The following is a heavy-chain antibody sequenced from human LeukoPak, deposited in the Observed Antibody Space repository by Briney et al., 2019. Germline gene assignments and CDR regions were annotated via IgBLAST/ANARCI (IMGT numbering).Heavy chain of an antibody. CDR1: GITFSSYA. Sequence: GGSLRLSCAASGITFSSYAMHWVRQAPGEGLEWVSVIYSGGSTYYADSVKGRFTISRDNSKNTLHLQMNSLRIEDTAVYYCARVSHGLLEGFDYWGQGTLVTVSS. V-gene: IGHV3-66*01. CDR2: IYSGGST. D-gene: IGHD1-1*01. CDR3: ARVSHGLLEGFDY. J-gene: IGHJ4*02.